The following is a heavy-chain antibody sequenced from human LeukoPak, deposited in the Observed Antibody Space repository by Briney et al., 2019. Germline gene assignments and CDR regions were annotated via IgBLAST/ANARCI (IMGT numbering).Heavy chain of an antibody. V-gene: IGHV1-2*06. Sequence: ASVKVSCKASGYTLTAYYLHWVRQAPGQGLEWMGRINPNSGGTTYAQKFQGRVTMTRDTSIGTAYMELSSLRSDDTAVYYCARPYYGSSGLYVDAFDIWGQGTMVTVSS. J-gene: IGHJ3*02. CDR3: ARPYYGSSGLYVDAFDI. D-gene: IGHD3-22*01. CDR2: INPNSGGT. CDR1: GYTLTAYY.